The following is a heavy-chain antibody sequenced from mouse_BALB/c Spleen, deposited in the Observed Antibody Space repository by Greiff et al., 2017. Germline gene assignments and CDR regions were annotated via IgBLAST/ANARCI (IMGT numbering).Heavy chain of an antibody. CDR1: GFTFSSFG. CDR2: ISSGSSTI. J-gene: IGHJ1*01. Sequence: EVMLVESGGGLVQPGGSRKLSCAASGFTFSSFGMHWVRQAPEKGLEWVAYISSGSSTIYYADTVKGRFTISRDNPKNTLFLQMTSLRSEDTAMYYCARENRYDRYFDVWGAGTTVTVSS. CDR3: ARENRYDRYFDV. V-gene: IGHV5-17*02. D-gene: IGHD2-14*01.